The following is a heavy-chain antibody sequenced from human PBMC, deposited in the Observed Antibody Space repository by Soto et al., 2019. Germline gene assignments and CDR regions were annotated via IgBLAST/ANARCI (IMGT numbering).Heavy chain of an antibody. V-gene: IGHV1-3*01. J-gene: IGHJ5*02. CDR2: INAGNGNT. D-gene: IGHD3-3*01. CDR3: ARDDFWSGYYTAYWFDP. CDR1: GYTFTSHA. Sequence: ASVKVSCKASGYTFTSHAMHWVRQAPGQRLEWMGWINAGNGNTKYSQKFQGRVTVTRDTSASTAYMELSSLRSEDTAVYYCARDDFWSGYYTAYWFDPWGQGTLVTVSS.